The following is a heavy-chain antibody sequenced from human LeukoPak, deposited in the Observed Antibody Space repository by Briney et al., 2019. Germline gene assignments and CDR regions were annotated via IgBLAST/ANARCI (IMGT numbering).Heavy chain of an antibody. J-gene: IGHJ5*02. Sequence: SVKVSCKASGGTFSSYAISWVRQAPGQGLEWMGRIIPILGIANYAQKFQGRVTITADKSTSTAYMELSSLRSEDTAVYYCARGARITMVRGARGNWFDPWGQGTLVTVSS. V-gene: IGHV1-69*04. CDR1: GGTFSSYA. CDR2: IIPILGIA. D-gene: IGHD3-10*01. CDR3: ARGARITMVRGARGNWFDP.